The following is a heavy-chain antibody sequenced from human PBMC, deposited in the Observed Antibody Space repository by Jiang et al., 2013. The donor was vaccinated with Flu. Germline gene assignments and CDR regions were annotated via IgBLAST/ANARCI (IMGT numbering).Heavy chain of an antibody. CDR1: GFTFSNYA. CDR3: AKDQSSGTYFDY. V-gene: IGHV3-23*01. CDR2: ISGSGGST. D-gene: IGHD3-10*01. Sequence: QLLESGGGLVQPGGSLRLSCAASGFTFSNYAMTWGPARLQGRGWSGVSAISGSGGSTYYADSVKGRFTISRDNSKNTLYLQMNSLRAEDTAIYYCAKDQSSGTYFDYWGQGTLVTVSS. J-gene: IGHJ4*02.